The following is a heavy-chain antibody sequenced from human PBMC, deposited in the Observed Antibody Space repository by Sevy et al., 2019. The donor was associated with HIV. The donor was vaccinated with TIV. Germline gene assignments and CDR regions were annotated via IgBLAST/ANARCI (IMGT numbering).Heavy chain of an antibody. D-gene: IGHD3-10*01. CDR2: ISGSSNYI. J-gene: IGHJ3*02. V-gene: IGHV3-21*01. CDR1: GFSFSSYP. Sequence: GGSLRLSCAASGFSFSSYPMNWVRQAPGKGLEWVSSISGSSNYICYADSLRGRFTISRDNAKNSLYLQMNSLRAEDTAVYYCARPYGSGSWEAFDIWGQGTMVTVSS. CDR3: ARPYGSGSWEAFDI.